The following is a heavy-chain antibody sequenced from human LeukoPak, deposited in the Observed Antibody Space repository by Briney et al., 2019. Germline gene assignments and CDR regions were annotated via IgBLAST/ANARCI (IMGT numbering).Heavy chain of an antibody. Sequence: GGSLRLSCAASGFTFSSYAMSWARQAPGKGLEWVSAISDSGGSTYYADSVKGRFTISRDNSKNTVYLQMNSLRAEDTAVYYCAKRIQLWLYFDYWGQGTLVTVSS. CDR3: AKRIQLWLYFDY. D-gene: IGHD5-18*01. CDR1: GFTFSSYA. CDR2: ISDSGGST. J-gene: IGHJ4*02. V-gene: IGHV3-23*01.